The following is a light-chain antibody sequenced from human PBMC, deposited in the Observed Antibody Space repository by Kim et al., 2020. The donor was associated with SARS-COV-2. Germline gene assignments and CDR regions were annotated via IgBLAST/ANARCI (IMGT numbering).Light chain of an antibody. V-gene: IGLV1-44*01. CDR1: SSNIGSNT. J-gene: IGLJ2*01. Sequence: GQRVTISCSGGSSNIGSNTVNWYQQLPGTAPKLLIYSNNQRPSGVPDRFSGSKSGTSASLAISGLQSEDEADYYCAAWDESLNAVVFGGGTQLTVL. CDR3: AAWDESLNAVV. CDR2: SNN.